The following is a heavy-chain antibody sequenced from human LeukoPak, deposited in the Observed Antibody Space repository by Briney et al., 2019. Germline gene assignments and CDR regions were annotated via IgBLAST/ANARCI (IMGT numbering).Heavy chain of an antibody. CDR2: SHYSGIT. V-gene: IGHV4-30-4*01. Sequence: ASETLSLTCTASGASITSGDYYWSWIRQPPGKGLEWIGYSHYSGITSYNPSLRSRVTISADTSKNQFSLRLTSVTAADTAMYYCARDAFCAGGRCPGAWFDPWGQGTLVTVSS. CDR1: GASITSGDYY. CDR3: ARDAFCAGGRCPGAWFDP. J-gene: IGHJ5*02. D-gene: IGHD2-8*02.